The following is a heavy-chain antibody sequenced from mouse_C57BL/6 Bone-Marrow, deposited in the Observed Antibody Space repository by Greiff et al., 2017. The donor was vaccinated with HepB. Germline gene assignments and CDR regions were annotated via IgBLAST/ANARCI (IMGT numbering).Heavy chain of an antibody. Sequence: QVQLQQPGAELVRPGSSVKLSCKASGYTFTSYWMHWVKQRPIQGLEWIGNIDPSDSETHYNQKFKDKATLTVDKSSSTAYMQLSSLTSEDSAVYYCAREVNWDKGAWFAYWGQGTLVTVSA. J-gene: IGHJ3*01. V-gene: IGHV1-52*01. D-gene: IGHD4-1*02. CDR2: IDPSDSET. CDR1: GYTFTSYW. CDR3: AREVNWDKGAWFAY.